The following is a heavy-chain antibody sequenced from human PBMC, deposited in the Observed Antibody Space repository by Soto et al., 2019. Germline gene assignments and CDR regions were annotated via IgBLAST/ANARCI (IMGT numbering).Heavy chain of an antibody. J-gene: IGHJ5*02. CDR3: AAGGSGYYAP. CDR1: GFTFSTYW. CDR2: IKTDGTYA. D-gene: IGHD3-22*01. Sequence: EVQLVESGGDLVQPGGSLRLSCAASGFTFSTYWMHWVRQAPGKGLLWVSRIKTDGTYATYADSVKGRFTISRDNAKNTLYLQMNSLGVEDAAVYYCAAGGSGYYAPWGQGTLVTVSS. V-gene: IGHV3-74*01.